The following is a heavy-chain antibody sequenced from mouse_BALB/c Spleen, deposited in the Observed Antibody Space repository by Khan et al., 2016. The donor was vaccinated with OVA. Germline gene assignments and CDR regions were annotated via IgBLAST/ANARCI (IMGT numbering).Heavy chain of an antibody. CDR3: PRSILLYLDY. J-gene: IGHJ2*01. CDR1: GFNIKDYY. Sequence: VQLQQSGTEVVRPGALVRLSCTASGFNIKDYYIHWVKQRPDQGLEWIGWIDPENGNSIYDPKFQGKASITADTSSNTAYLRLSSLTSEDTAVDYFPRSILLYLDYWGQGTTLTVSS. V-gene: IGHV14-1*02. CDR2: IDPENGNS. D-gene: IGHD2-3*01.